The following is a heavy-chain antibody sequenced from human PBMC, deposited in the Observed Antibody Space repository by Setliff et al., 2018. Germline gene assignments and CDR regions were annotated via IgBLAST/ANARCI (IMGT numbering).Heavy chain of an antibody. Sequence: GASVKVSCKASGYTFTSYYMHWVRQATGQGLEWMGWMNPNSGNTGYAQKFQGRVTMTRNTSISTAYMELSSLRSEDTAVYYCARGRQTDTAFDYWGQGTLVTVSS. J-gene: IGHJ4*02. CDR1: GYTFTSYY. D-gene: IGHD5-18*01. CDR2: MNPNSGNT. V-gene: IGHV1-8*02. CDR3: ARGRQTDTAFDY.